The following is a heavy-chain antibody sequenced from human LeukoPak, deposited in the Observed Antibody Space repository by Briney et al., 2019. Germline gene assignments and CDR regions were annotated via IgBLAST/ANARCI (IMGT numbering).Heavy chain of an antibody. J-gene: IGHJ6*03. Sequence: GGSLRLSCAASGFIFRNYGMNWVRQAPGRGLEWVSGISPGGDKLYYADSVRSRFTISRDNSKNTMYLQMNSLRAEDTAVYYCATRYGGNPRVYYYYYMDVWGKGTTVTISS. CDR1: GFIFRNYG. CDR2: ISPGGDKL. D-gene: IGHD4-23*01. V-gene: IGHV3-23*01. CDR3: ATRYGGNPRVYYYYYMDV.